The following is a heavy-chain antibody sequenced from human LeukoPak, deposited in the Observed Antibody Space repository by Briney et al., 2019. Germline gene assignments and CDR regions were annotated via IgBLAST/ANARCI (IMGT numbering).Heavy chain of an antibody. CDR3: ARDEKLLWFGELTYYYGMDV. CDR2: ISSSSSYI. J-gene: IGHJ6*02. D-gene: IGHD3-10*01. Sequence: PGGSLRLSCAASGFTFSSYRMSWVRQAPGKGLEWVSSISSSSSYIYYADSVKGRFTISRDNAKNSLYLQMNSLRAEDTAVDYCARDEKLLWFGELTYYYGMDVWGQGTTVTVSS. V-gene: IGHV3-21*01. CDR1: GFTFSSYR.